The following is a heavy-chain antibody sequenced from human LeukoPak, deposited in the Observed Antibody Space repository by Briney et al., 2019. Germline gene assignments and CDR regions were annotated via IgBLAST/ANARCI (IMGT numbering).Heavy chain of an antibody. D-gene: IGHD3-10*01. CDR3: VKDRYIRYGSGSYPYYFDY. V-gene: IGHV3-64D*09. CDR1: GFTFSSYA. J-gene: IGHJ4*02. Sequence: GGSPRLSCSASGFTFSSYAMHWVRQAPGKGLEYVSAISSNGGSTYYADSVEGRFTISRDNSKNTLYLQMSSLRAEDTAVYYCVKDRYIRYGSGSYPYYFDYWGQGTLVTVSS. CDR2: ISSNGGST.